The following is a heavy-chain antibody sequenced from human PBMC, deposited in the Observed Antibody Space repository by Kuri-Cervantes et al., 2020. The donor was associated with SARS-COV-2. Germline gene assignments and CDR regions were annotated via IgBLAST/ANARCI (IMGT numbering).Heavy chain of an antibody. CDR2: TYYRSKWYN. V-gene: IGHV6-1*01. CDR3: ARQMMSSITIFGVVITRNWFDP. D-gene: IGHD3-3*01. CDR1: GDSVSSNSAA. Sequence: SETLSLTCAISGDSVSSNSAAWNWIRQSPSRGLEWLGRTYYRSKWYNDYVVSVKSRITINPDTSKNQFSLKLSSVTAADTAVYYCARQMMSSITIFGVVITRNWFDPWGQGTLVTVSS. J-gene: IGHJ5*02.